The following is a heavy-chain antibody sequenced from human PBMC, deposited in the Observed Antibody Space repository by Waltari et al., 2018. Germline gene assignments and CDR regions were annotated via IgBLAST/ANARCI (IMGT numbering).Heavy chain of an antibody. V-gene: IGHV4-39*01. CDR2: IYYSGST. CDR1: GGSISSSSYY. CDR3: ASVGYCSGGSCYPFDAFDI. D-gene: IGHD2-15*01. J-gene: IGHJ3*02. Sequence: QLQLQESGPGLVKPSETLSLTCIVSGGSISSSSYYWGWIRQPPGKGLEWIGSIYYSGSTYYNPSLKSRVTISVDTSKNQFSLKLSSVTAADTAVYYCASVGYCSGGSCYPFDAFDIWGQGTMVTVSS.